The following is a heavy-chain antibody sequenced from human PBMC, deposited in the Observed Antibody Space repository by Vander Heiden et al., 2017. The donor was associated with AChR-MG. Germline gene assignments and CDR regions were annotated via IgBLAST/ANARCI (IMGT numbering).Heavy chain of an antibody. Sequence: QVQLVQSGAEVKKPGAAVKVSCKASGYTFTSYGISWVRQAPGQGLEWMGWISAYNGNTNYAQKLQGRVTMTTDTSTSTAYLELRSLRSDDTAVYYCARDYSQNKVGAVGYWGQGTLVTVSS. CDR3: ARDYSQNKVGAVGY. CDR1: GYTFTSYG. CDR2: ISAYNGNT. D-gene: IGHD1-26*01. V-gene: IGHV1-18*01. J-gene: IGHJ4*02.